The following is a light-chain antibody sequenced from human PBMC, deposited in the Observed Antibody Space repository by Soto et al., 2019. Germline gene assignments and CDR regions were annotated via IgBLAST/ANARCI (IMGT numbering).Light chain of an antibody. V-gene: IGKV3-11*01. J-gene: IGKJ4*01. CDR1: QSVSSY. CDR2: DAS. CDR3: QQRSNWPLT. Sequence: EIVLTQSPATLSLSPGERATLSCRASQSVSSYLAWYQQQPGQAPSLLIYDASNRATGIPARFSGSGSGTDFTLTISSLEPEDFAVYYCQQRSNWPLTFGGGTKVEIK.